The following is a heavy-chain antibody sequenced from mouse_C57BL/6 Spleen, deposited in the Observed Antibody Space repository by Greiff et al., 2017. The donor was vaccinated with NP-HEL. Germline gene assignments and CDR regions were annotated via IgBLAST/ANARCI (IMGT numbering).Heavy chain of an antibody. J-gene: IGHJ2*01. CDR2: IRLKSDNYAT. D-gene: IGHD1-1*01. V-gene: IGHV6-3*01. Sequence: EVMLVESGGGLVQPGGSMKLSCVASGFTFSNYWMNWVRQSPEKGLEWVAQIRLKSDNYATHYAESVKGRFTISRDDSKSSVYLQMNNLRAEDTGIYYCTGDGSSYGYWGQGTTLTVSS. CDR1: GFTFSNYW. CDR3: TGDGSSYGY.